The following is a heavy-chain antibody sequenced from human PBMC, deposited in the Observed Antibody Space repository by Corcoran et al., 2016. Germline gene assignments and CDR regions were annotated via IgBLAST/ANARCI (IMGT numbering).Heavy chain of an antibody. J-gene: IGHJ4*02. V-gene: IGHV3-7*01. CDR3: ANAPTATISDY. CDR1: GFSFSNYW. CDR2: IKPDGSEK. Sequence: EVPLMESGGALVQPGGSLRLSCRASGFSFSNYWMTWVRQAPGKGLEWVANIKPDGSEKYYVDSVKGRFTISRDNTKNSLYLQMNSLRAEDTAVYYCANAPTATISDYWGQGTLVTVSS. D-gene: IGHD5-18*01.